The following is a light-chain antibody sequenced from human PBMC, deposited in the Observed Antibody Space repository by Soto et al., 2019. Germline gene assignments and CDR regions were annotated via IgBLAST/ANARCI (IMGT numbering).Light chain of an antibody. CDR3: QHATSFGLT. V-gene: IGKV1D-12*01. J-gene: IGKJ5*01. CDR2: AAS. Sequence: DDQRSQSQGSVSASVGDRVTITSRASQGISRWLAWYQQKPGKAPKLLIYAASSLQSGVPSRFSGSGSGTDYTLTICSLHPEAVPPYYCQHATSFGLTFREGTRLEIK. CDR1: QGISRW.